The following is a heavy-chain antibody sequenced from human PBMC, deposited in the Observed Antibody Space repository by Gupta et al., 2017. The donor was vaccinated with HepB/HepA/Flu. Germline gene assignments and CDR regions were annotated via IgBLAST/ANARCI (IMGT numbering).Heavy chain of an antibody. Sequence: EVQLVESGGGLVQPGGSLRLSCAASGFTFSYYWIHWVRHAPGKGLVWVSRISSDGSSTNYADFVKGRFTISRDKAKNTMYLQMDSLRAEDTTVYYCARGGYSSGWFIEYWGQGTLVTVSS. CDR3: ARGGYSSGWFIEY. J-gene: IGHJ4*02. D-gene: IGHD6-19*01. V-gene: IGHV3-74*01. CDR1: GFTFSYYW. CDR2: ISSDGSST.